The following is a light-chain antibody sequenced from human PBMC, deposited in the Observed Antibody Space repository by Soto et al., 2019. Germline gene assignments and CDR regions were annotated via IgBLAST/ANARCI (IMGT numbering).Light chain of an antibody. V-gene: IGLV1-40*01. CDR3: QSYDSSLSGSWV. CDR2: GNS. Sequence: QPVLTQPPSVSGAPGQRVXISXXGSXSNIGAGYDVHWYQQLPGTAPKLLIYGNSNRPSGVPDRFSGSKSGTSASLAITGLQAEDEADYYCQSYDSSLSGSWVFXGGTKVTVL. J-gene: IGLJ3*02. CDR1: XSNIGAGYD.